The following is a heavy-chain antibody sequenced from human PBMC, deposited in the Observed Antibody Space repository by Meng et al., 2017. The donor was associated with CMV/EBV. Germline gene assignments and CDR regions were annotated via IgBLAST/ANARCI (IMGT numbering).Heavy chain of an antibody. J-gene: IGHJ4*02. Sequence: GGSLRLSCAASGFTFSSYAMSWVRQAPGKGLEWVSVIYSGGSSTYYADSVKGRFTISRDNSKNTLYLQMNSLRAEDTAVCYCAKDLGYYSSSWYGGYFDYWGQGTLVTVSS. D-gene: IGHD6-13*01. V-gene: IGHV3-23*03. CDR1: GFTFSSYA. CDR3: AKDLGYYSSSWYGGYFDY. CDR2: IYSGGSST.